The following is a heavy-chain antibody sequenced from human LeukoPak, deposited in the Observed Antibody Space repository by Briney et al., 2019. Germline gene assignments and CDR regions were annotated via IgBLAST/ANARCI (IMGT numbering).Heavy chain of an antibody. CDR3: ARMSGSRLPGY. CDR1: GFTFSSYS. D-gene: IGHD3-3*01. CDR2: ITASGTAM. Sequence: GGSLRLSCAASGFTFSSYSMNWVRQAPGKGLEWVSHITASGTAMFYADSVKGRFTISRDDARNSLYLQMNSLRAEDTAVYYCARMSGSRLPGYWGQGTLVTVSS. J-gene: IGHJ4*02. V-gene: IGHV3-48*01.